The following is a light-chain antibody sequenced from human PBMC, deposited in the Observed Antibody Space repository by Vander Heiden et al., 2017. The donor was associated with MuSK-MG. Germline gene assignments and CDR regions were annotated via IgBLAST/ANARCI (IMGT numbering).Light chain of an antibody. CDR2: DAS. CDR1: QTVSSGY. J-gene: IGKJ4*01. Sequence: ELVLTQSPATLSLSLGERAPLTCGASQTVSSGYLAWNQQKPGLAPRLLICDASSRATVTPDRFSGSGSGTDFTLTISRLDPEDFAVYYCQQYGLSPPFGGGTKVEIK. CDR3: QQYGLSPP. V-gene: IGKV3D-20*01.